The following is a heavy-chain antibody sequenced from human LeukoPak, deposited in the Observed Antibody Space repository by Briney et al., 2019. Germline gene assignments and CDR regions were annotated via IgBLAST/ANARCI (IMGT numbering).Heavy chain of an antibody. CDR1: GFSINYDW. J-gene: IGHJ3*01. V-gene: IGHV3-15*01. CDR2: IKSKTDGGTT. D-gene: IGHD2-2*01. Sequence: GGSLRLSCAASGFSINYDWMSWVRQAAGKVLEWVGRIKSKTDGGTTEYAAPVKGRFTISRDDSRNTLYLQMSSLKSEDTAVYYCVRDQYCASSSCPGAFDLWGQGTVVTVSS. CDR3: VRDQYCASSSCPGAFDL.